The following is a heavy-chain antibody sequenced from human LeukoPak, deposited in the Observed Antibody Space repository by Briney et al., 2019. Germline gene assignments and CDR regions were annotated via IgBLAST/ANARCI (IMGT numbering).Heavy chain of an antibody. J-gene: IGHJ4*02. CDR2: IYPGDSDT. D-gene: IGHD3-22*01. CDR1: GYSFGRYW. CDR3: ARRGGSSSYDSSGYYLFDF. V-gene: IGHV5-51*01. Sequence: GESLKISCKGSGYSFGRYWIAWVRQMPGKGLEWMGTIYPGDSDTRYSPSFRGQVTISADKSINTAYVQWRSLKASDTAMYYCARRGGSSSYDSSGYYLFDFWGQGTVVTVSS.